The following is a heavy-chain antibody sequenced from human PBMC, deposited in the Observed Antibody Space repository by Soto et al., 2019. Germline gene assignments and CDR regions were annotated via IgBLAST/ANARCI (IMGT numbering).Heavy chain of an antibody. Sequence: QVQLVQSGAEVKKPGSSVKVSCKASGGTYSSYAISWVRQAPGQGLEWMGGIIPIFGTANYAQKFQGRVTITADESTSTAYMELSSLRSEDTAVYYCASIRQMGTTVSTPLDYWGQGTLVTVSS. CDR1: GGTYSSYA. J-gene: IGHJ4*02. V-gene: IGHV1-69*01. CDR2: IIPIFGTA. D-gene: IGHD4-17*01. CDR3: ASIRQMGTTVSTPLDY.